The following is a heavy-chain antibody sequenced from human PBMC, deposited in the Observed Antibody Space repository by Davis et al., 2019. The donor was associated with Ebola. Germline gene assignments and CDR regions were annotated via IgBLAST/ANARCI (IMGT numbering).Heavy chain of an antibody. Sequence: AASVKVSCKASGYTFSVYDFNWVRQAAGQGLEWIGWMNPHTGYTGYAQKFQGRVTMTRNSSINTAYMELRGLRSDDTAVYYCARGLMDRAAFRAGWFDPWGQGTAVTVS. CDR2: MNPHTGYT. CDR1: GYTFSVYD. J-gene: IGHJ5*02. V-gene: IGHV1-8*01. D-gene: IGHD2-15*01. CDR3: ARGLMDRAAFRAGWFDP.